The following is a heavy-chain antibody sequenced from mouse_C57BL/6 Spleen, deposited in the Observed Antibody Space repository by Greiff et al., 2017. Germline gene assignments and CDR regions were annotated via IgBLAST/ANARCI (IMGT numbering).Heavy chain of an antibody. J-gene: IGHJ2*01. CDR1: GYTFTSYW. CDR3: ARGLLRGYYFDY. CDR2: IHPNSGST. D-gene: IGHD1-1*01. Sequence: VQLQQPGAELVKPGASVKLSCKASGYTFTSYWMHWVKQRPGQGLEWIGMIHPNSGSTNYNEKFKSKATLTVDKSSSTAYMQLSSLTSEDSAVYYCARGLLRGYYFDYWGQGTTLTVSS. V-gene: IGHV1-64*01.